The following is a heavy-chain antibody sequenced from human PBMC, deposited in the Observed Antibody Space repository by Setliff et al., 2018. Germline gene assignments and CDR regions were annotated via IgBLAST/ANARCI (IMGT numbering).Heavy chain of an antibody. V-gene: IGHV3-43*01. J-gene: IGHJ5*02. CDR3: ARDVFDFRTGQAGP. D-gene: IGHD3-3*01. CDR2: ITWDGGST. Sequence: PGGSLRLSCAASGFTFDDYTMHWVRQAPGKGLEWVSLITWDGGSTFYADSVKGRFTISRDNRKNSLYLQMNSLTSEDTALYFCARDVFDFRTGQAGPWGQGTLVTVSS. CDR1: GFTFDDYT.